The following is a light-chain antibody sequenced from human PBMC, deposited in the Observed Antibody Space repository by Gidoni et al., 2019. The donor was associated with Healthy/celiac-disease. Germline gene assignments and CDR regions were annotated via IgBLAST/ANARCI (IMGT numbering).Light chain of an antibody. CDR2: AAS. V-gene: IGKV1-39*01. CDR3: QQSYSTPPWT. J-gene: IGKJ1*01. Sequence: DIQMTQSPSSLSASGGDRVTITCRASQRISSYLNWYQQKPGKAPKLLIYAASSLQSGVPSRFSGSGSGTDFTLTISRLQPDDFATYYCQQSYSTPPWTFGQGTKVEIK. CDR1: QRISSY.